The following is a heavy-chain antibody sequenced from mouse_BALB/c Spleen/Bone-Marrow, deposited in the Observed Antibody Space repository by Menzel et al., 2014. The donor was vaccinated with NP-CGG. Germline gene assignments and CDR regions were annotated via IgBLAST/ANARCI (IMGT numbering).Heavy chain of an antibody. J-gene: IGHJ4*01. CDR1: GYSIXSDYA. V-gene: IGHV3-2*02. CDR2: ISYSGST. D-gene: IGHD2-1*01. Sequence: EVKLVESGPGLVKPSQSLSLTCTVTGYSIXSDYAWNWIRQFPGNKLEWMGYISYSGSTSYHPSLKSRISITRDTSKNQFFLQLNSVTIEDTATYFCATLYGNYDYAMDYWGQGTSVTVSS. CDR3: ATLYGNYDYAMDY.